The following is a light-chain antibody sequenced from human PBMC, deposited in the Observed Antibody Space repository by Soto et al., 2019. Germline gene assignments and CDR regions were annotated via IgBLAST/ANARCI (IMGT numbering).Light chain of an antibody. Sequence: EIVLTQSPATLSVSQGERATLSCRACESVSNNLAWYQQKPGQAPRLLIFGASARATGIPARFSGSGSGTEFTLTISSLQSEDFAVYYCQQYNKWPLTFGGGTEVEIK. J-gene: IGKJ4*01. CDR2: GAS. V-gene: IGKV3-15*01. CDR1: ESVSNN. CDR3: QQYNKWPLT.